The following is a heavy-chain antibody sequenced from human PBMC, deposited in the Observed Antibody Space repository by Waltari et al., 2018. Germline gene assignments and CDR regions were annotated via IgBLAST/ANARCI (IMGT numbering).Heavy chain of an antibody. Sequence: EVQLLESGGGLVQPGGSLRLSCAASGFSFSGYAMNWVRQAPGKGLEWFSAISGSVSTPFYADSVKGRFTISRDNSKNTVFLQMNSLRAEETAVYYCAKAIKGYNSAWFDYWGQGTLVTVSS. V-gene: IGHV3-23*01. CDR3: AKAIKGYNSAWFDY. CDR2: ISGSVSTP. CDR1: GFSFSGYA. J-gene: IGHJ5*01. D-gene: IGHD3-3*01.